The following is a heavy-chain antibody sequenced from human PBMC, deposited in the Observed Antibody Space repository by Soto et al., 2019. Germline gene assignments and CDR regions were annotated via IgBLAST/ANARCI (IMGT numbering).Heavy chain of an antibody. CDR2: IIPFFGTA. Sequence: PVKAPCNASGGPFNTYAISWVRQAPGQGLEWMGGIIPFFGTASYAQKFQGRVTITADKSTSTAFMELRSLRSEDTAIYYCARSGLPAAINYWLDPWGQGPQVTVSS. V-gene: IGHV1-69*06. CDR3: ARSGLPAAINYWLDP. D-gene: IGHD2-2*01. CDR1: GGPFNTYA. J-gene: IGHJ5*02.